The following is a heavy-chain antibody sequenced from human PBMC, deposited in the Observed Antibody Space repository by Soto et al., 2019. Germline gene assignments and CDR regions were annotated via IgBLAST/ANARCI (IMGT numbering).Heavy chain of an antibody. Sequence: SQTLSLSKTVYGGTFRGCYWIGIRQPPEKGLDRIGEINHSGSTNYNPSLKSRVTISVDTSKNQFSLKLSSVTAADTAVYYCARVSPRYYSTLPGNYSSTFGDFDNRLDPW. J-gene: IGHJ5*02. CDR2: INHSGST. D-gene: IGHD3-9*01. CDR1: GGTFRGCY. V-gene: IGHV4-34*01. CDR3: ARVSPRYYSTLPGNYSSTFGDFDNRLDP.